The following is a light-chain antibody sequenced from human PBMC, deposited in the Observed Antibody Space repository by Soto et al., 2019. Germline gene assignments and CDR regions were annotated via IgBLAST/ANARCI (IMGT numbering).Light chain of an antibody. CDR3: QKCKVAPFT. CDR2: AAS. V-gene: IGKV1-27*01. Sequence: ILMTQSPSSLSAFVGDRVTITCRASRDIGNFLAWYQQKPGKVPKLLIYAASTLQSGVPSRFIGSGSGTDFTLTISSLQPEDVATYYCQKCKVAPFTFGGGTKVDIK. CDR1: RDIGNF. J-gene: IGKJ4*01.